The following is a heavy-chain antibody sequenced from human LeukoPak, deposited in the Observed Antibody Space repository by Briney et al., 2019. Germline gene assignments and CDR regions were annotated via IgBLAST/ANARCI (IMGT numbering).Heavy chain of an antibody. CDR1: GGSINIGVYY. Sequence: SQTLSLTCTVSGGSINIGVYYWSWIRQYPGKGLEWIGSIFYSGSTYYNPSLKSRFTISVDTSKNQFSLKLSSVTAADTAVYYCAREYSDILTGYYLFDSWGQGTLVTVSS. J-gene: IGHJ4*02. V-gene: IGHV4-31*03. CDR2: IFYSGST. D-gene: IGHD3-9*01. CDR3: AREYSDILTGYYLFDS.